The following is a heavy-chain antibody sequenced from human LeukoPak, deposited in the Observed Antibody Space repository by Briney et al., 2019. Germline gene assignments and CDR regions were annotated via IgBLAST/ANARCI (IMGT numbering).Heavy chain of an antibody. V-gene: IGHV4-34*01. Sequence: PSETLSLTCAVYGGSFSGYYWSWIRQPPGKGLGWIGEINHSGSTNYNPSLKSRVTISVDTSKNQFSLKLSSVTAADTAVYYCVRRVSRYYYMDVWGKGTTVTVSS. D-gene: IGHD6-13*01. CDR3: VRRVSRYYYMDV. J-gene: IGHJ6*03. CDR2: INHSGST. CDR1: GGSFSGYY.